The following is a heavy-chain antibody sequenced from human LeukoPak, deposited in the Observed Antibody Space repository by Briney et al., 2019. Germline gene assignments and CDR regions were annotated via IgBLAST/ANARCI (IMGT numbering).Heavy chain of an antibody. CDR2: ISSSSGYI. V-gene: IGHV3-21*01. D-gene: IGHD5-24*01. CDR3: ARVVGYKGFLDY. CDR1: GFTFSSYN. Sequence: PGGSLRLSCAASGFTFSSYNMNWVRQAPGKGLEWVSSISSSSGYIYYADSVMGRFTISRDNAKNSLYLQMNSLRAEDTAVYYCARVVGYKGFLDYWGQGTLVTVSS. J-gene: IGHJ4*02.